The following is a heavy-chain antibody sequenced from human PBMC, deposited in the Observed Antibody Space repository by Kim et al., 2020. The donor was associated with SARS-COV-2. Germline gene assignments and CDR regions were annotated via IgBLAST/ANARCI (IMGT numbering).Heavy chain of an antibody. CDR2: ISSSSSYI. D-gene: IGHD1-1*01. Sequence: GGSLRLSCAASGFTFSSYSMNWVRQAPGKGLEWVSSISSSSSYIYYADSVKGRFTISRDNAKNSLYLQMNSLRAEDTAVYYCAREPPRGNWNDDEQDPWGQGTLVTVSS. CDR1: GFTFSSYS. CDR3: AREPPRGNWNDDEQDP. V-gene: IGHV3-21*01. J-gene: IGHJ5*02.